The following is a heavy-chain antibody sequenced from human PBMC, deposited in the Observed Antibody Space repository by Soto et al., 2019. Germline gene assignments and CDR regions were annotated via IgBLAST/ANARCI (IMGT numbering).Heavy chain of an antibody. CDR1: GYTFTIYG. D-gene: IGHD3-22*01. J-gene: IGHJ4*02. V-gene: IGHV1-18*04. CDR3: ARVDYYDTSGYYGY. CDR2: ISGYNGNT. Sequence: QVQLVQSGAEVKKPGASVKVSCKASGYTFTIYGISWVRQAPGQGLEWMGWISGYNGNTDYAQNLQDRVTLTTDASTSSAYMELSSLRSDDTAVYYCARVDYYDTSGYYGYWGQGTLIIVSS.